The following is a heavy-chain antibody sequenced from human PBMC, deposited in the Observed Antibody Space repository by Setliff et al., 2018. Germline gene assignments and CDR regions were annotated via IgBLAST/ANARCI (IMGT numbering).Heavy chain of an antibody. CDR2: IYHSGST. J-gene: IGHJ6*02. Sequence: PSETLSLTCAVSGYSISSGYYWGWIRQPPGKGLEWIGIIYHSGSTYYNPSLKSRVTISVDTSKNQFSLRLSSVTAADTAVYYCARGLSSSWYLYYYGMDVWGQGTTVTVSS. CDR3: ARGLSSSWYLYYYGMDV. V-gene: IGHV4-38-2*01. CDR1: GYSISSGYY. D-gene: IGHD6-13*01.